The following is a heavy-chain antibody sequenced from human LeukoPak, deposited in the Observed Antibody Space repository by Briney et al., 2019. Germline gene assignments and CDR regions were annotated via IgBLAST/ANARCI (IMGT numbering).Heavy chain of an antibody. J-gene: IGHJ4*02. CDR2: INHSGST. CDR3: ARGRDYVWGSYRYTPSFDY. Sequence: PSETLSLTCAVYGGSFSGYYWSWIRQPPGKGLEWTGEINHSGSTNYNPSLKSRVTISVDTSKNQFSLKLSSVTAADTAVYYCARGRDYVWGSYRYTPSFDYWGQGTLVTVSS. D-gene: IGHD3-16*02. CDR1: GGSFSGYY. V-gene: IGHV4-34*01.